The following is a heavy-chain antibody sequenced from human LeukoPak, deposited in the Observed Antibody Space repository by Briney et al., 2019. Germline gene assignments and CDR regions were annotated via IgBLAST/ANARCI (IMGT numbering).Heavy chain of an antibody. V-gene: IGHV5-51*01. CDR2: IYPGDSDT. CDR1: GYSFTNYW. Sequence: GESLKISCKGSGYSFTNYWIGWVRQMPGKGLEWMGIIYPGDSDTRYSPSFQGQVTISADKSISTAYLQWSSLKASDTAMYYCARTAVPAAIWAGDYFDYWAREPWSPSPQ. J-gene: IGHJ4*02. D-gene: IGHD2-2*02. CDR3: ARTAVPAAIWAGDYFDY.